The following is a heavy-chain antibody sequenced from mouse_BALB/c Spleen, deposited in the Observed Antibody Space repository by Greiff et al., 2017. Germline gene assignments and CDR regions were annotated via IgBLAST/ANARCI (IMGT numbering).Heavy chain of an antibody. V-gene: IGHV1S137*01. CDR2: ISTYYGDA. J-gene: IGHJ4*01. D-gene: IGHD2-3*01. Sequence: VQLVESGAELVRPGVSVKISCKGSGYTFTDYAMHWVKQSHAKSLEWIGVISTYYGDASYNQKFKGKATMTVDKSSSTAYMELARLTSEDSAIYYCARWDGYYVMDYWGQGTSVTVSS. CDR1: GYTFTDYA. CDR3: ARWDGYYVMDY.